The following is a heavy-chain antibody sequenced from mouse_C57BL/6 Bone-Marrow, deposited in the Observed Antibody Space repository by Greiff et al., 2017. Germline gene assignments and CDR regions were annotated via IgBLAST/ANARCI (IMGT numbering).Heavy chain of an antibody. Sequence: VQLQQSGPELVKPGASVKISCKASGYSFTGYYMNWVKQSPEKSLEWIGEINPSTGGTTYNQKFKAKATLTVDKSSSTAYMQLKSLTSEDSAVYYCASYECAYWGQGTLVTVSA. V-gene: IGHV1-42*01. J-gene: IGHJ3*01. CDR3: ASYECAY. CDR2: INPSTGGT. CDR1: GYSFTGYY. D-gene: IGHD2-3*01.